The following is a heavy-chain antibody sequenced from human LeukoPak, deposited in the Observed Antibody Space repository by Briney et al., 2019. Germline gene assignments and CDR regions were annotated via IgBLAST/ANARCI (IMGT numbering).Heavy chain of an antibody. CDR2: ISGSGGST. J-gene: IGHJ5*02. CDR1: GFTFSSYA. CDR3: AKDPWAAARSWFDP. D-gene: IGHD6-13*01. Sequence: GSLRLSFAASGFTFSSYAMSWVRQAPGKGLEGVSAISGSGGSTYYADSVKGRFTISRDNSKNTLYLQMNSLRAEDTAVYYCAKDPWAAARSWFDPWGQGTLVTVSS. V-gene: IGHV3-23*01.